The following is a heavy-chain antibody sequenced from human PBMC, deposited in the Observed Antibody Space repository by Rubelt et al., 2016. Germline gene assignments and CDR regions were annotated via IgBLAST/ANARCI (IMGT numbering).Heavy chain of an antibody. D-gene: IGHD2-21*02. Sequence: QVQLQQWGAGLLKPSETLSLTCAVYGGSFSGYYWSWIRQPPGKGLEWIGEINHSGNTNYNPSLKSRVTMSVDTSKCQFSLKLSSVTAADTAVYYCARVEHIVVVTAFDDYYFDYWGQGTLVTVSS. CDR3: ARVEHIVVVTAFDDYYFDY. J-gene: IGHJ4*02. V-gene: IGHV4-34*01. CDR2: INHSGNT. CDR1: GGSFSGYY.